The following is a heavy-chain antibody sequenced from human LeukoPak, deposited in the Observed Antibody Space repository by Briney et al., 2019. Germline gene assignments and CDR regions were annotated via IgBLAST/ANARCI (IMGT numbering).Heavy chain of an antibody. V-gene: IGHV3-53*01. J-gene: IGHJ5*02. CDR3: GRDGEYIYGLT. CDR2: SYSGGNT. Sequence: PGGSLSLSCAASGFTASSDYMSWVRQPPGKGLEWVSISYSGGNTYYADSVKGRFTISRDNSKNTLYLQMNSLRAEDTAMYYCGRDGEYIYGLTWGQGTLVTVSS. D-gene: IGHD5-18*01. CDR1: GFTASSDY.